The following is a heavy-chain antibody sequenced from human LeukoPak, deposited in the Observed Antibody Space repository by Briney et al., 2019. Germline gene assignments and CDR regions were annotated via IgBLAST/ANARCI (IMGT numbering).Heavy chain of an antibody. D-gene: IGHD5-24*01. CDR1: GYTFTGYY. Sequence: GASVKVSCKASGYTFTGYYMHWVRQAPGQGLEWMGWINPNSGGTNYAQKFQGRVTMTRDTSISTAYMELSRLRSDDTAVYYRARVERATPRRYYYYGMDVWGQGTTVTASS. V-gene: IGHV1-2*02. CDR3: ARVERATPRRYYYYGMDV. J-gene: IGHJ6*02. CDR2: INPNSGGT.